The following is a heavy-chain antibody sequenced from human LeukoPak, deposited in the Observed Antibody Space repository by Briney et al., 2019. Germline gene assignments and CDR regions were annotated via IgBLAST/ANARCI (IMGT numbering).Heavy chain of an antibody. Sequence: GGSLRLSCEAYGFTFSRNWMSWVRQAPGKGLEWVASINPDGSQKFYVDSVKGRFTISRDNTKSSLYLEMNSLGAEDTAMYYCAKLLGTVTTYDYWGQGIRVTVSS. D-gene: IGHD2/OR15-2a*01. CDR3: AKLLGTVTTYDY. J-gene: IGHJ4*02. V-gene: IGHV3-7*01. CDR2: INPDGSQK. CDR1: GFTFSRNW.